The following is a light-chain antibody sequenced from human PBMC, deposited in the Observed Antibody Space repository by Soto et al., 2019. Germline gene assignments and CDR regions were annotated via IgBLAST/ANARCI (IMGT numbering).Light chain of an antibody. CDR1: QSVLYRSNNKDY. CDR2: WAS. Sequence: DIVMTQSPDSLAVSLGERATINCKSSQSVLYRSNNKDYLAWYQQKPGQPPKLLIYWASTRESGVPDRFSGSGSETDFTLTISSLQAEDVAVYYCQQYYTTPITFGPGTKVDIK. J-gene: IGKJ3*01. V-gene: IGKV4-1*01. CDR3: QQYYTTPIT.